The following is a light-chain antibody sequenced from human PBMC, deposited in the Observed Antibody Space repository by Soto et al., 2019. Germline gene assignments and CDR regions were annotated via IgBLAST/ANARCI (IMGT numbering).Light chain of an antibody. J-gene: IGLJ2*01. CDR3: NSSSASSTVV. V-gene: IGLV2-14*01. Sequence: QSALPQPASVSGSPGQSITISCTGTSSDIGGYDYVSWYQQHPGKAPKLMIYGVSTRPSGVSDRFSGSKSGNTASLTISGLQAEDEADYYCNSSSASSTVVFGGGTKLTVL. CDR1: SSDIGGYDY. CDR2: GVS.